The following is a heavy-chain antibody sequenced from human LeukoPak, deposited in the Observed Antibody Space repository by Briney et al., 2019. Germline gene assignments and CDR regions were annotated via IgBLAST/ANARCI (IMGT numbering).Heavy chain of an antibody. Sequence: GSSVKVSCKASGGTFSSYAISWVRQAPGQGLEWMGGIIPIFGTANYAQKFQGRVTINTDESTRTAYMDLSSLISEDTAVYYCARGGVPVDSGEFSPPAITWFDPWGQGTLVTVSP. CDR1: GGTFSSYA. CDR2: IIPIFGTA. D-gene: IGHD3-10*01. J-gene: IGHJ5*02. CDR3: ARGGVPVDSGEFSPPAITWFDP. V-gene: IGHV1-69*05.